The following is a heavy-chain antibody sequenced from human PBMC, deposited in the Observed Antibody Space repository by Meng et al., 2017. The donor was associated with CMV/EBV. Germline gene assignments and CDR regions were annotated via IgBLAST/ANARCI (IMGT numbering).Heavy chain of an antibody. J-gene: IGHJ4*02. CDR1: GFTFEDYG. Sequence: GGFLSLSCAASGFTFEDYGMSSVRQAPGKGLEWVSGINWNGGSTGYADSVKGRFTISRDNAKNSLYLQMNSLRAEDTALYHCARDGGGSFDYWGQGTLVTVSS. V-gene: IGHV3-20*01. CDR2: INWNGGST. D-gene: IGHD1-26*01. CDR3: ARDGGGSFDY.